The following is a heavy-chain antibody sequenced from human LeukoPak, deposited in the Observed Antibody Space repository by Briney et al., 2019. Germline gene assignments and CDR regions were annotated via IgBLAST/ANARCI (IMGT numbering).Heavy chain of an antibody. Sequence: PSETLSLTCAVYGGSFSGYYWSWIRQPPGKGLEWIGEINHSGSTNYNPSLKSRVTISVDTSKNQFSLKLSSVTAADTAVYYCARGPRDIVVVTPRWSYYYGMDVWGQGTTVTVSS. D-gene: IGHD2-2*01. CDR1: GGSFSGYY. J-gene: IGHJ6*02. CDR3: ARGPRDIVVVTPRWSYYYGMDV. CDR2: INHSGST. V-gene: IGHV4-34*01.